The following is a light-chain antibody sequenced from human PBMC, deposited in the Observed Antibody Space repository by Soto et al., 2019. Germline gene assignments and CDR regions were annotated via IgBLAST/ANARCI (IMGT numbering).Light chain of an antibody. V-gene: IGKV3-15*01. CDR1: QSVGIN. CDR3: QKYNDWPRT. J-gene: IGKJ1*01. CDR2: GAS. Sequence: EVVMTQSPAILSVSPGERATLSCRASQSVGINVAWYQQKPGQAPRLLIYGASTRATGSPDRFSASGSATEFTLTISSLLSEDFAFYYCQKYNDWPRTFGQGTKVDIK.